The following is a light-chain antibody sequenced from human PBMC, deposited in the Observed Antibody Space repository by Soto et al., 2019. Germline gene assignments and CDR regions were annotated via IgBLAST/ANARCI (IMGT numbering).Light chain of an antibody. CDR1: QSVDRY. Sequence: EVVLTQSPDTLSLSPGETATLSCRASQSVDRYVAWYQQKLVQAPRLLIYDAYTRATGVGALFTGSVSATDLRLTITSLEPEDFAVDYCQLRGKWPSTVGPGTMVEMK. CDR3: QLRGKWPST. CDR2: DAY. V-gene: IGKV3-11*01. J-gene: IGKJ2*02.